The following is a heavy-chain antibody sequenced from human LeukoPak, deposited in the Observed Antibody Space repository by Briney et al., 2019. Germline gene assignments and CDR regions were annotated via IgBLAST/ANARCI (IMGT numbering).Heavy chain of an antibody. V-gene: IGHV4-39*07. CDR1: GGSISSSSYY. J-gene: IGHJ5*02. CDR2: IYYSGST. CDR3: AKGGPNWFDP. Sequence: SETLSLTCTVSGGSISSSSYYWGWIRQPPGKGLEWIGSIYYSGSTNYNPSLKSRVTISVDTSKNQFSLKLSSVTAADTAVYHCAKGGPNWFDPWGQGTLVTVSS.